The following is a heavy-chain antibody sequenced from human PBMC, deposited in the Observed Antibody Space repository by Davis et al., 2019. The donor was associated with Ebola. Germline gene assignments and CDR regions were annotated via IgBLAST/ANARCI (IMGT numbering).Heavy chain of an antibody. V-gene: IGHV3-73*01. Sequence: GESLKISCAASGFTFSGSAMHWVRQAPGKGLEWVGRIRSKANSYATAYAASVKGRFTISRDDSKNTAYLQMNSLKTEDTAVYYCTGSYGGFDYWGQGTLVTVSS. J-gene: IGHJ4*02. CDR2: IRSKANSYAT. CDR1: GFTFSGSA. D-gene: IGHD4-23*01. CDR3: TGSYGGFDY.